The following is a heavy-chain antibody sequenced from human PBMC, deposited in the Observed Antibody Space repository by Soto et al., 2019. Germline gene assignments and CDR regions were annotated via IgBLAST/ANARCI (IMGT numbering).Heavy chain of an antibody. CDR1: GDSFSSYY. CDR3: AALDGALDY. Sequence: SETLSLTCTVSGDSFSSYYWTWIRQLPGKRLEWVAYIFHTGNTNYNPSLKSRVTISVDTSKNQFSLKLRSVTPADTAVYYCAALDGALDYWGPGTLVTVSS. J-gene: IGHJ4*02. D-gene: IGHD3-10*01. V-gene: IGHV4-59*01. CDR2: IFHTGNT.